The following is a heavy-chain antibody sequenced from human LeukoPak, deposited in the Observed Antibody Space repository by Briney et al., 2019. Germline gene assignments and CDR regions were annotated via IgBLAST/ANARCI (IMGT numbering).Heavy chain of an antibody. CDR3: ARETLLATFDP. J-gene: IGHJ5*02. D-gene: IGHD2/OR15-2a*01. V-gene: IGHV3-21*01. CDR1: GFTFSSYS. Sequence: GGSLRPSCAASGFTFSSYSMNWVRQAPGKGLEWVSSISSSSSYIYYADSVKGRFTISRDNAKNSLYLQMNSLRAEDTAVYYCARETLLATFDPWGQGTLATVSS. CDR2: ISSSSSYI.